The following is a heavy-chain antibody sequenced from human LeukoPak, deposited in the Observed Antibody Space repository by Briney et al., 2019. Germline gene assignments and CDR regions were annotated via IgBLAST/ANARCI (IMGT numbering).Heavy chain of an antibody. J-gene: IGHJ4*02. CDR3: ARVGPEMATICDY. Sequence: PGGSLRLSCAASGFTFSSYWMSWVRQAPGKGLEWVANIKQDGSEKYYVDSVKGRFTISRDNAKNSLYLQMNSLGAEDTAVYYCARVGPEMATICDYWGQGTLVTVSS. CDR1: GFTFSSYW. D-gene: IGHD5-24*01. CDR2: IKQDGSEK. V-gene: IGHV3-7*01.